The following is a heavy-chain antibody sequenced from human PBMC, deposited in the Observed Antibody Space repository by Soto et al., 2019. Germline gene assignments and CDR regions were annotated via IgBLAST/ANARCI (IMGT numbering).Heavy chain of an antibody. CDR1: GVTFSSYA. D-gene: IGHD2-15*01. CDR3: AKGRSPNCAAGSCPYGTHV. CDR2: ISVSGTNT. J-gene: IGHJ6*02. Sequence: EVQFLESGGGLVQPGGSLRLPCAASGVTFSSYAMSWVRQAPGKWLEWVSGISVSGTNTYYAEYMKGRFTISRDNSTSPLNGQMNSLRAEDTALYYCAKGRSPNCAAGSCPYGTHVRGQGPQSPSP. V-gene: IGHV3-23*01.